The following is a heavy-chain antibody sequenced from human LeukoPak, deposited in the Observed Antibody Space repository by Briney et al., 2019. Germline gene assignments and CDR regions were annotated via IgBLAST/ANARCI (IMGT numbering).Heavy chain of an antibody. V-gene: IGHV1-46*01. D-gene: IGHD3-22*01. CDR1: GYTFTAYY. Sequence: ASVKVSCKASGYTFTAYYMHWVRQAPGQGLEWMGIINPSGGITGYAQKFQGRVTMTRKTSISTAYMELSSLRSEDTAVYYCARAYYYDSRGAFDTWGQGTMVTVSS. CDR3: ARAYYYDSRGAFDT. J-gene: IGHJ3*02. CDR2: INPSGGIT.